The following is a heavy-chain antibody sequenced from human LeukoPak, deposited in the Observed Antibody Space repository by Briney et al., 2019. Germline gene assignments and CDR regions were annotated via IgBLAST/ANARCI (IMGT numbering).Heavy chain of an antibody. CDR2: IIPIFGTA. CDR1: GGTFSSYA. Sequence: SVKVSCKASGGTFSSYAISWVRQAPGQGLEWMGRIIPIFGTANYAQKFQGRVMITTDESTSTAYMELSSLRSEDTAVYYCARDWCSGGSCPFFDYWGQGTLVTVSS. CDR3: ARDWCSGGSCPFFDY. D-gene: IGHD2-15*01. V-gene: IGHV1-69*05. J-gene: IGHJ4*02.